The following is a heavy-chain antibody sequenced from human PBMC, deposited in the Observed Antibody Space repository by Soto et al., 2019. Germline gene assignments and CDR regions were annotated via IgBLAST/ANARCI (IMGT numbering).Heavy chain of an antibody. J-gene: IGHJ4*02. Sequence: EVQLLESGGGLVQPGGSLRISCAASGFTFSNYVMTWVRQAPGRGLEWVSGISASGGSTYYADSVKGRFTISRDNSNGMLFLQMHGLGAEDTAVYYCAKASYASGCYRVDYWGQGTLVTVSS. CDR1: GFTFSNYV. D-gene: IGHD3-10*01. CDR2: ISASGGST. V-gene: IGHV3-23*01. CDR3: AKASYASGCYRVDY.